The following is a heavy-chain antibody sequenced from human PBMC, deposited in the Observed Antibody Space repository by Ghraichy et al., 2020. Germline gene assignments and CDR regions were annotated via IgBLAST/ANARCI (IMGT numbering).Heavy chain of an antibody. D-gene: IGHD1-26*01. V-gene: IGHV4-59*01. CDR1: GGSISSYY. Sequence: SETLSLTCSVSGGSISSYYWSWIRQPPGKGLEWIGYIYYSGSTNYNPSLKNRVTISVDTSKIQFSLKLSSVTAADTAVYYCARVKGWVGPITGYFDYWGQGTLVTVSA. CDR2: IYYSGST. J-gene: IGHJ4*02. CDR3: ARVKGWVGPITGYFDY.